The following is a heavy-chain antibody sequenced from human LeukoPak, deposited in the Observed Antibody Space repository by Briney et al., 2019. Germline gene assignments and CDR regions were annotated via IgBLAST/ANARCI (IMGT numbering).Heavy chain of an antibody. V-gene: IGHV3-53*01. CDR3: ARVAFRSSSYISGIEY. D-gene: IGHD6-6*01. J-gene: IGHJ4*02. Sequence: PGGSLGLSCAASGFTVSINYMSWVRQAPGKRLEWVSVIYSGGSTYYADSVKGRFTISRDNSKNTLYLQMNSLRAEDTAVYYCARVAFRSSSYISGIEYWGQGTLVTVSS. CDR1: GFTVSINY. CDR2: IYSGGST.